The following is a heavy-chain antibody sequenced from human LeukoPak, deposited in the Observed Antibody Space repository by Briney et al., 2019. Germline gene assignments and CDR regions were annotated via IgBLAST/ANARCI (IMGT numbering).Heavy chain of an antibody. CDR1: GYTFTDYF. D-gene: IGHD6-19*01. CDR3: ARKAVAGTGKFDY. V-gene: IGHV1-18*04. J-gene: IGHJ4*02. Sequence: VKVSCKASGYTFTDYFIIWVRQAPGQGREWMGWISAYNGNTNYAQKLQGRVTMTTDTSTSTAYMELRSLRSDDTALYYCARKAVAGTGKFDYWGQGTLVTVSS. CDR2: ISAYNGNT.